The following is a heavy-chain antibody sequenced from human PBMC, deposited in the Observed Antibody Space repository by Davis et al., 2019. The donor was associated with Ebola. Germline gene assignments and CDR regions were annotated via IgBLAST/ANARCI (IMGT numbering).Heavy chain of an antibody. CDR3: ARQESLYGSSDY. CDR1: GYSFTSYW. CDR2: IYAGDSDT. J-gene: IGHJ4*02. D-gene: IGHD2/OR15-2a*01. Sequence: GESLKISCQGSGYSFTSYWVAWVRQLPGKGLEWMGIIYAGDSDTRYSPSFEGQVTISVDRSISTAYLQWSSLKASDIAMYYCARQESLYGSSDYWGQGTLVTVSS. V-gene: IGHV5-51*01.